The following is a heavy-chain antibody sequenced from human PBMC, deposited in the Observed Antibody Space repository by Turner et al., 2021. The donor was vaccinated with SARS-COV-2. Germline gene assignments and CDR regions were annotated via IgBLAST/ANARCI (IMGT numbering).Heavy chain of an antibody. CDR3: ARGEIRGVTGDY. V-gene: IGHV3-66*01. CDR2: IYSGGTT. Sequence: EVQFVQSGGGLVQPGGSLRLSCTASGFTVSNNYMGWVRQGRGKGLEWVSLIYSGGTTKYADSVKGRFTISRDNSKNTLYLKMNSLRAEDTAVYYCARGEIRGVTGDYWGRGTLVTVSS. J-gene: IGHJ4*02. CDR1: GFTVSNNY. D-gene: IGHD3-10*01.